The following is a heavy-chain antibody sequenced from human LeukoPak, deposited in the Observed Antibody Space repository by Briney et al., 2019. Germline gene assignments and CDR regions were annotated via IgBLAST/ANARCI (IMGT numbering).Heavy chain of an antibody. J-gene: IGHJ4*02. V-gene: IGHV3-21*01. CDR1: GFTFSSYS. D-gene: IGHD6-19*01. CDR2: ISSSSSYI. Sequence: GGSLRLSCAASGFTFSSYSMNWVRQAPGKGLEWVSSISSSSSYIYYADSVKGRFTISRDNAKNSLYLQMNSLRAEDTAVYYCARGQSSGWYVPPDYWGQGTLVTVSS. CDR3: ARGQSSGWYVPPDY.